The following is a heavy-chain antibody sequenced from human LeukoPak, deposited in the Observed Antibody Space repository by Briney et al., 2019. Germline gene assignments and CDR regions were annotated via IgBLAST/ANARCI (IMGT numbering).Heavy chain of an antibody. D-gene: IGHD2-15*01. CDR3: TRDGGKSGSTAFDL. CDR2: SRRKSQSYTT. CDR1: GLSLSDHI. Sequence: GGSLRVPCTASGLSLSDHILDWVRQAPGKGLEWVGRSRRKSQSYTTEYAPSVKGRFTISRDESKNSLYLQMNSLKTEDTAVYFCTRDGGKSGSTAFDLWGQGTLVTVSS. J-gene: IGHJ3*01. V-gene: IGHV3-72*01.